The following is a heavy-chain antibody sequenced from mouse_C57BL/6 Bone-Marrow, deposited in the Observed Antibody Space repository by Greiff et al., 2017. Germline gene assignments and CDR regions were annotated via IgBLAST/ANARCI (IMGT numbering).Heavy chain of an antibody. J-gene: IGHJ2*01. Sequence: VQLQQPGAELVKPGASVKVSCKASGYTFTSYWMHWVKQRPGQGLEWIGRFHPSDSDTNYNKKFKGKATLTVDKSYSTAYMQLSSLKSEDSAVYYCAISSYYGSSFDYWGQGTTLTVSS. CDR3: AISSYYGSSFDY. V-gene: IGHV1-74*01. D-gene: IGHD1-1*01. CDR2: FHPSDSDT. CDR1: GYTFTSYW.